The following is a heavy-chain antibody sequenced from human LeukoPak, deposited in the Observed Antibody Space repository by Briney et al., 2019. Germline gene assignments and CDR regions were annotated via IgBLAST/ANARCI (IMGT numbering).Heavy chain of an antibody. CDR3: AKDFGRNLGGPGY. Sequence: PGRSLRLSCAASGFTFNSYGMNWVRQAPGKGLEWVAVISYDGSNKYYADSVKGRFTISRDNSKNTLYLQMNSLRAEDTAVYYCAKDFGRNLGGPGYWGRGTRVTVSS. D-gene: IGHD3-10*01. CDR1: GFTFNSYG. CDR2: ISYDGSNK. V-gene: IGHV3-30*18. J-gene: IGHJ4*02.